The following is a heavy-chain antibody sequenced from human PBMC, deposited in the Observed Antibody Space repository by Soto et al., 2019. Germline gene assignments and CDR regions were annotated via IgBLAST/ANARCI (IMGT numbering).Heavy chain of an antibody. CDR1: GFTFSSYG. D-gene: IGHD3-22*01. CDR2: ISYDGSNK. Sequence: QTGGSLRLSCAASGFTFSSYGMHWVRQAPGKGLEWVAVISYDGSNKYYADSVKGRFTISRDNSKNTLYLQMNSLRAEDTAVYYCAKDPYYYDSSGYYDAKGYFDYWGQGTLVTVS. V-gene: IGHV3-30*18. CDR3: AKDPYYYDSSGYYDAKGYFDY. J-gene: IGHJ4*02.